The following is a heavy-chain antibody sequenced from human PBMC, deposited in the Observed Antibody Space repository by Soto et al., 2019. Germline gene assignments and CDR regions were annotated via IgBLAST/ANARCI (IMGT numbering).Heavy chain of an antibody. Sequence: QVQLVQSGAEVKKPGSSVKVSCKASGGTFSSYTISWVRQAPGQGLEWMGRIIPILGIANYAQKFQGRVTITADKSASIAYRELSSLRSEDTAVYYCATLATIQGDFHYWCQGTLVTVSS. CDR2: IIPILGIA. J-gene: IGHJ4*02. D-gene: IGHD5-12*01. V-gene: IGHV1-69*02. CDR3: ATLATIQGDFHY. CDR1: GGTFSSYT.